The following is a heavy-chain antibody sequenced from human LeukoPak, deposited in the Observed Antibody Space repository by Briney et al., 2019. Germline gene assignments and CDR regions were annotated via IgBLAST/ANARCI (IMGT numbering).Heavy chain of an antibody. J-gene: IGHJ3*02. D-gene: IGHD2-2*01. CDR3: ARDCSSTSCYAEWGEAFHI. Sequence: SQTLSLTCTVSGGSISSGDYYWSWIRQPPGKGLEWIGYIYYSGSTYYNPSLKSRVTISVDTSKNQFSLKLSSVTAADTAVYYCARDCSSTSCYAEWGEAFHIWGQGTMVTVSS. V-gene: IGHV4-30-4*01. CDR2: IYYSGST. CDR1: GGSISSGDYY.